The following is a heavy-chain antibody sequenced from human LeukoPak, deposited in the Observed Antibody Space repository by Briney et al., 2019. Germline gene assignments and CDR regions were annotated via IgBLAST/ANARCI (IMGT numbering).Heavy chain of an antibody. Sequence: PGGSLRLSCAVSGFIFGSYAMGWVRQAPGKGLEWVSTISSPSDNTSYAYSVKVRFTISRDNSKNTLYLQMNSLRPEDTAIYYCAKEDYYDSRGHIKLDAFDVWGQGTMVTVSS. CDR2: ISSPSDNT. J-gene: IGHJ3*01. CDR1: GFIFGSYA. CDR3: AKEDYYDSRGHIKLDAFDV. D-gene: IGHD3-22*01. V-gene: IGHV3-23*01.